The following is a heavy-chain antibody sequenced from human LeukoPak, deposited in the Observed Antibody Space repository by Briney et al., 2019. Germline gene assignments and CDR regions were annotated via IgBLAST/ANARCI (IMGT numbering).Heavy chain of an antibody. J-gene: IGHJ6*02. CDR2: IIPIFGTA. CDR3: HNSGSYPRYYYYGVDV. CDR1: GYTFTEYF. V-gene: IGHV1-69*13. D-gene: IGHD1-26*01. Sequence: GASVKVSRKSTGYTFTEYFMHVVRQAPEQGLEWMGGIIPIFGTANYAQKFQGRVTITADESTSTAYMELSSLRSEDTAVYYCHNSGSYPRYYYYGVDVWGQGTTVTVSS.